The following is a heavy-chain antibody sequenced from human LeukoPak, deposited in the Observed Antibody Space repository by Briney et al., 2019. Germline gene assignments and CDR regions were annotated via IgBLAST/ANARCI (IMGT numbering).Heavy chain of an antibody. Sequence: KPSETLSLTCTVSGGSISNYYWRWLRQPPGRGLEWVGYIYFSGTPNINPSLKSRVTISVDKSKNQFSLKLSSVTAADTAVYYCAREDPQTMVPEGLDVWGQGTTVTVSS. V-gene: IGHV4-59*01. J-gene: IGHJ6*02. CDR1: GGSISNYY. CDR2: IYFSGTP. D-gene: IGHD4/OR15-4a*01. CDR3: AREDPQTMVPEGLDV.